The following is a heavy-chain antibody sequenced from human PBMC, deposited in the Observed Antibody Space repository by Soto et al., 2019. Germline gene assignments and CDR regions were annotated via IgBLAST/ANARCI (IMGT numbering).Heavy chain of an antibody. CDR1: GGTFSSYA. V-gene: IGHV1-69*06. D-gene: IGHD2-8*01. CDR3: ARVGERVYARWFDP. CDR2: IIPIFGTA. Sequence: QVQLVQSGAEVKKPGSSVKVSCKASGGTFSSYAISWVRQAPGQGLEWMGGIIPIFGTANYAQKFQGRVTSTADKSTSTAYMEMSSLRSEDTAVYYCARVGERVYARWFDPWGQGTLVTVSS. J-gene: IGHJ5*02.